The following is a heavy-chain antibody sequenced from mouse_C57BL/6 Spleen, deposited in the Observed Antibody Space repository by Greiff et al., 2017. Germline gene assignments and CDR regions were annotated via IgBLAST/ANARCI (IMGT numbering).Heavy chain of an antibody. D-gene: IGHD2-5*01. J-gene: IGHJ1*03. CDR3: AREKDYSNWYFDV. Sequence: VKLMESGPGLVQPSQSLSITCIVSGFSLTSYGVHWVRQSPGKGLEWLGVIWSGGSTDYNAAFISRLSISKDNSKSQVFFKMNSLQADDTAIYYCAREKDYSNWYFDVWGTGTTVTVSS. V-gene: IGHV2-2*01. CDR1: GFSLTSYG. CDR2: IWSGGST.